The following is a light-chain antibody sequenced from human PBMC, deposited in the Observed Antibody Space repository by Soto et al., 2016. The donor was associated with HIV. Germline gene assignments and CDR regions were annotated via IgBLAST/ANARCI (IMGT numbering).Light chain of an antibody. Sequence: DIQMTQSPSSLSASVGDRVTITCRSSQSINSYLNWYQQKPGKAPKLLIYGTSSNIAGVPSRFSGSGSGTDFSLTIRSLQPEDFATYYCQQSYTYPLTFGQGTRLEFK. V-gene: IGKV1-39*01. CDR2: GTS. CDR1: QSINSY. CDR3: QQSYTYPLT. J-gene: IGKJ5*01.